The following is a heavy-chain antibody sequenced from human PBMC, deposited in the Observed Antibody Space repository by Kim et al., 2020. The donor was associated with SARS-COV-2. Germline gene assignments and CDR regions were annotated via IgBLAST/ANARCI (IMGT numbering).Heavy chain of an antibody. CDR1: GYSFTSYW. Sequence: GESLKISCKGSGYSFTSYWISWVRQMPGKGLEWMGRIDPSDSYTNYSPSFQGHVTISADKSISTPYLQWSSLKASDTAMYYCARQNVAVAGIDYWGQGTLVTVSS. V-gene: IGHV5-10-1*01. D-gene: IGHD6-19*01. J-gene: IGHJ4*02. CDR2: IDPSDSYT. CDR3: ARQNVAVAGIDY.